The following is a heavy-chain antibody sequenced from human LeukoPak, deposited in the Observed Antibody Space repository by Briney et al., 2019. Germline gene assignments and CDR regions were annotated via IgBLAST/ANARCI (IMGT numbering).Heavy chain of an antibody. CDR2: IYPGDSDT. CDR3: ASTPQYSSSWSLPYYFDY. Sequence: GASLQISSKGSGSCFISYWIGWVRRLPGKGLEWMGIIYPGDSDTRYSPSFQGQVTISADKSISTAYLQWSSLKASDTAMYYCASTPQYSSSWSLPYYFDYWGQGTLVTVSS. J-gene: IGHJ4*02. CDR1: GSCFISYW. V-gene: IGHV5-51*01. D-gene: IGHD6-13*01.